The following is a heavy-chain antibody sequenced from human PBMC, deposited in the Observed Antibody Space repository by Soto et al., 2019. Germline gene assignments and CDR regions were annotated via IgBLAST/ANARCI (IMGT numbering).Heavy chain of an antibody. CDR3: AKRRYYDYLDNWFDP. CDR2: ISSSSSTI. V-gene: IGHV3-48*02. D-gene: IGHD3-3*01. J-gene: IGHJ5*02. Sequence: GGSLRLSCAASGFTFSSYSMNWVRQAPGKGLEWVSYISSSSSTIYYADSVKGRFTISRDNAKNSLYLQMNSLRDEDAAVYYCAKRRYYDYLDNWFDPWGQGTLVTVSS. CDR1: GFTFSSYS.